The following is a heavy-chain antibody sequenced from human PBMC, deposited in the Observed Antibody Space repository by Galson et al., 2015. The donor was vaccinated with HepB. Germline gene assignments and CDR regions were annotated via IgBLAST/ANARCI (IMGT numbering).Heavy chain of an antibody. D-gene: IGHD2-21*01. V-gene: IGHV3-33*08. CDR3: ARNGGDSYYYYMDV. J-gene: IGHJ6*03. CDR1: GFTLSNFW. CDR2: IWFDGSNK. Sequence: SLRLSCAASGFTLSNFWTNWVRQAPGKGLEWVAVIWFDGSNKDYADSVKGRFTISRDNSKNTLYLQMNSLRAEDTAVYYCARNGGDSYYYYMDVWGSGTTVTVSS.